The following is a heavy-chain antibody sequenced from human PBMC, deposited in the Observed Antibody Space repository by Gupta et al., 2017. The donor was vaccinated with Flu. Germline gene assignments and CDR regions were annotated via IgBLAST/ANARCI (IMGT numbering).Heavy chain of an antibody. Sequence: PGKGLELIGYIYFGGSTNFNRVLRSRATLSLDMSKNQFSLKLASVAAADTAVYCCARERYDVDVRKFVGFDSWDHGALVTVSS. J-gene: IGHJ4*01. D-gene: IGHD3-16*01. CDR2: IYFGGST. V-gene: IGHV4-59*01. CDR3: ARERYDVDVRKFVGFDS.